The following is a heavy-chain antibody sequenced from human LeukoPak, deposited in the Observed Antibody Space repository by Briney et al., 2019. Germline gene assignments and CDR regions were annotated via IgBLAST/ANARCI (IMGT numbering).Heavy chain of an antibody. CDR1: GYSLTNYP. CDR3: ARIPLTVVTTYSFYNGMDV. CDR2: ISSNTGNR. J-gene: IGHJ6*02. V-gene: IGHV7-4-1*02. Sequence: GASVKVSFKASGYSLTNYPMNWMRNAPRKGMERMGWISSNTGNRTYAQGFTGRFVFSLDTSVSTAYLKISSLKAEDTAVYYCARIPLTVVTTYSFYNGMDVWGQGTTVTVSS. D-gene: IGHD4-23*01.